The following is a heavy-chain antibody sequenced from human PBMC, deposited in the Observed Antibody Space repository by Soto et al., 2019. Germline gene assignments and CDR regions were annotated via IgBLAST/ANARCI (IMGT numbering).Heavy chain of an antibody. J-gene: IGHJ4*02. Sequence: ASVKLSSAASGYTVTNFGISWMRQAPGQGPEWMGWIGADNRDTNYAQNLQARLTMTTNTSTNTAYMELRSLKSDDTVVYYCARDISYGSETAYGYWGQGTLVTVSS. CDR1: GYTVTNFG. CDR3: ARDISYGSETAYGY. CDR2: IGADNRDT. V-gene: IGHV1-18*01. D-gene: IGHD3-10*01.